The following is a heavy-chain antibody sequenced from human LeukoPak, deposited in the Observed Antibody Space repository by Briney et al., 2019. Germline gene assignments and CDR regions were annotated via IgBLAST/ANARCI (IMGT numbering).Heavy chain of an antibody. CDR3: ARGGHGAADQ. D-gene: IGHD1-26*01. Sequence: GGSLRLSCAASGFTFSSYEMNWVRQAPGKGLEWLSYISPSTTHTSYADSVKGRFTISRDNAKNLLFLQMNSLRAEDTAVYYCARGGHGAADQWGQGTLVIVSS. V-gene: IGHV3-48*03. CDR2: ISPSTTHT. CDR1: GFTFSSYE. J-gene: IGHJ5*02.